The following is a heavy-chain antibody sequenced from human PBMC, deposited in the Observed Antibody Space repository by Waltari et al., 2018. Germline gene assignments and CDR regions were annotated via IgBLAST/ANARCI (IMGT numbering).Heavy chain of an antibody. J-gene: IGHJ5*02. V-gene: IGHV4-38-2*02. D-gene: IGHD2-21*01. CDR3: ARALSGGDRPSWFDP. Sequence: QVQLQESGPGLVKPSETLSLTCTVSGYSISSGYYWGWIRQPPGKGLEWIGSIYHSGSTSYSRSRESRDTISVDTSKNQFPLKLSSVTAADRAVYYCARALSGGDRPSWFDPWGQGTLVTVSS. CDR1: GYSISSGYY. CDR2: IYHSGST.